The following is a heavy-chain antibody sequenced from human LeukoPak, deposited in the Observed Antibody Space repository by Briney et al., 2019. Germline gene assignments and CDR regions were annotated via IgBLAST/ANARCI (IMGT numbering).Heavy chain of an antibody. J-gene: IGHJ4*02. D-gene: IGHD3-22*01. Sequence: GGSLRLSCAASGFTVSSNYMSWVRQAPGKGLEGVSVIYSGGSTYYAASVKGRFTISRDNSKNTLYLQTNSLTAEDTAVYYCARAQTYYYASSGFYYDYWAQGTLVTASS. CDR2: IYSGGST. V-gene: IGHV3-66*01. CDR1: GFTVSSNY. CDR3: ARAQTYYYASSGFYYDY.